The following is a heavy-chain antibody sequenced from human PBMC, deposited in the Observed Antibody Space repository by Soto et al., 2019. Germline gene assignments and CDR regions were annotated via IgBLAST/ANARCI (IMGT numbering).Heavy chain of an antibody. CDR3: ARVGSIAAAGTPDY. CDR1: GFTFSYYY. Sequence: GGSLSLSCAASGFTFSYYYMILFRQAPGKGLEWVSYISGSGSTKHDADSVKGRFTISRDNTKNSPYLQMNSLRAEDAAVYYCARVGSIAAAGTPDYWGQGTLVTVSS. V-gene: IGHV3-11*01. D-gene: IGHD6-13*01. J-gene: IGHJ4*02. CDR2: ISGSGSTK.